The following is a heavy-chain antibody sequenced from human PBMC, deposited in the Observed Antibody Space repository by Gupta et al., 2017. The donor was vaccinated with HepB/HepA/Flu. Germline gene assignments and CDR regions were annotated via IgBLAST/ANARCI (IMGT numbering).Heavy chain of an antibody. D-gene: IGHD3-16*01. CDR3: AKDPFNYAYDNWIDP. J-gene: IGHJ5*02. Sequence: EVQLLESGGGLVQPGGSLRLSCAASGFPFSNYGMSWVRQAPGKGLEWVSALSGGGHDTYYADSVRGRFTVSRDNSKNTLYLQMNSLRAEDTAVYYCAKDPFNYAYDNWIDPWGQGTLVTVSS. CDR2: LSGGGHDT. V-gene: IGHV3-23*01. CDR1: GFPFSNYG.